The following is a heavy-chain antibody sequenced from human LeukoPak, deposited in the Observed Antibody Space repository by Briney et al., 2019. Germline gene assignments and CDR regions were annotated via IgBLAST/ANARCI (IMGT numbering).Heavy chain of an antibody. CDR1: GGSISRSIYY. V-gene: IGHV4-39*01. D-gene: IGHD6-19*01. CDR2: IYYSGST. J-gene: IGHJ4*02. CDR3: ARHVGLRYLAVAAPSYYFDY. Sequence: PSETLSLTCTVSGGSISRSIYYWGWIRQPPGKGLEWIGSIYYSGSTYYNPSPKTRVTISVDTSKNQFSLNLNSVTAADTAVYYCARHVGLRYLAVAAPSYYFDYWGQGTLVTVSS.